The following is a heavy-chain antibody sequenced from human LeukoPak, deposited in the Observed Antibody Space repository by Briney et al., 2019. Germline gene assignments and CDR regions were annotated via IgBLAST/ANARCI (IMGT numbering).Heavy chain of an antibody. D-gene: IGHD6-19*01. CDR1: GFTFSSYG. CDR3: AKDRGQWLVLYGMDV. Sequence: GGSLRPSCAASGFTFSSYGMHWVRQAPGTGLEWVAVISYDGSNKYYADSVKGRFTISRDNSKNTLYLQMNSLRAEDTAVYYCAKDRGQWLVLYGMDVWGQGTTVTVSS. J-gene: IGHJ6*02. CDR2: ISYDGSNK. V-gene: IGHV3-30*18.